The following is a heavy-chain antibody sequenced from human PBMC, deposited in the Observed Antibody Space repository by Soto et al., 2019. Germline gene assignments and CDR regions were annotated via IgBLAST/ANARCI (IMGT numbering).Heavy chain of an antibody. Sequence: QITLKESGPTLVKPTQPLTLTCTFPGFSFSSIGEGVGWIRQPPGKALEWLALIYWDDDKRYSPSLKSRLTITKDPSKNQVVLTMTNMDPVDTATYYCVQSRCGGDCLQSYSSHSYYGLDVWGQGTTVTVSS. CDR3: VQSRCGGDCLQSYSSHSYYGLDV. D-gene: IGHD2-21*02. CDR2: IYWDDDK. J-gene: IGHJ6*02. CDR1: GFSFSSIGEG. V-gene: IGHV2-5*02.